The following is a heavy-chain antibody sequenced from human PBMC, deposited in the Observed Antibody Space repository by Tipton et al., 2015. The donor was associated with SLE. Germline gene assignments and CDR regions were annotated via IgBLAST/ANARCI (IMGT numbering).Heavy chain of an antibody. Sequence: SLRLSCAASGFTFSTSARHWVRQAPGKGLEWVAVICYDGSNKFYADSVKGRFTTSRDNSKTTVSLQMNSLRVEDTAVYFCARVRGGEFLDYWGQGTLVTVSS. CDR3: ARVRGGEFLDY. CDR1: GFTFSTSA. CDR2: ICYDGSNK. J-gene: IGHJ4*02. V-gene: IGHV3-33*01. D-gene: IGHD3-16*01.